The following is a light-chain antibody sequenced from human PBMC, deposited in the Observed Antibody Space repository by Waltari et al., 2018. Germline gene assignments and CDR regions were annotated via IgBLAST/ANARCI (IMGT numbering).Light chain of an antibody. V-gene: IGLV1-44*01. CDR2: SNT. Sequence: HSVLTQPLSASGTPGQRVTISFHGRSSNIERNTVNWYQQLQGTAPKLLINSNTRRPPGVPARLSGSKSGTSASLAISGLQSEDEADNYCALWYDSLNGPVFGKGTKLTVL. CDR1: SSNIERNT. J-gene: IGLJ2*01. CDR3: ALWYDSLNGPV.